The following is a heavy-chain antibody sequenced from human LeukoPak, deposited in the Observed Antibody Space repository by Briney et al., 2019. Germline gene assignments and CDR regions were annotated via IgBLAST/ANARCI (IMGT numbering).Heavy chain of an antibody. CDR1: GFTISTYA. CDR3: AKEFIAGDGHVDCDS. V-gene: IGHV3-23*01. D-gene: IGHD2-21*01. Sequence: SGGSLRLSCAASGFTISTYAMTWVRRAPGKGLEWVSSITSSGATTYYADSVKGRFTISGDISKNTLYLQMNSLTAEDSAVYYCAKEFIAGDGHVDCDSWGQGTLVTVSS. J-gene: IGHJ4*02. CDR2: ITSSGATT.